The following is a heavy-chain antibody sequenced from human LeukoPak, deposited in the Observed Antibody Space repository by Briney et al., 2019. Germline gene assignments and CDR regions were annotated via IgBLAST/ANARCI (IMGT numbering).Heavy chain of an antibody. D-gene: IGHD6-19*01. J-gene: IGHJ4*02. CDR3: AKARRYSSGWYWSAFDY. CDR1: GFTFSSYG. V-gene: IGHV3-23*01. CDR2: ISGSGGST. Sequence: PGGSLRLSCAASGFTFSSYGMSWVRQAPGKGLEWVSAISGSGGSTYYADSVKGRFTISRDNSKNTLYLQMNSLRAEDTAVYYCAKARRYSSGWYWSAFDYWGQGTLVTVSS.